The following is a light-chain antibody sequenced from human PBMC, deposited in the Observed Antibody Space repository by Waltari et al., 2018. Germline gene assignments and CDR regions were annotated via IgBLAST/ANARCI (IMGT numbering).Light chain of an antibody. V-gene: IGLV3-25*03. CDR1: ALPQQY. Sequence: SYELTQPPSVSVSPGQTARITCSGDALPQQYTYWYQQTPGPAPVLVIYKDAERPSGIPERFSGSSSGKTVTLTISGLQAEDEADYYCQSADSSGTYWMFGGGTKLTVL. J-gene: IGLJ3*02. CDR3: QSADSSGTYWM. CDR2: KDA.